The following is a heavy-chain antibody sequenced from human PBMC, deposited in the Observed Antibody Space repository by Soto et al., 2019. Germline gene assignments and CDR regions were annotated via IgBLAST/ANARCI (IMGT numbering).Heavy chain of an antibody. J-gene: IGHJ4*02. V-gene: IGHV3-30-3*01. CDR1: GFTFSSYA. Sequence: QVQLVESGGGVVQPGRSLRLSCAASGFTFSSYAMHWVRQAPGKGLEWVAVISYDGSNKYYADSVKGRFTISRDNSKNTLYLQMNSLRAEDTAVYYCARDPVSGGSSSFDYWGQGTLFTVSS. D-gene: IGHD2-15*01. CDR3: ARDPVSGGSSSFDY. CDR2: ISYDGSNK.